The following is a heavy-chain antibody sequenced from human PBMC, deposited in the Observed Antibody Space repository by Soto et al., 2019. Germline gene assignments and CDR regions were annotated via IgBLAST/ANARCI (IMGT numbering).Heavy chain of an antibody. J-gene: IGHJ5*02. CDR3: AKLGAVVPAAPNWFDP. CDR1: GFTFSSYA. V-gene: IGHV3-23*01. CDR2: ISGSGGST. Sequence: PGGSLRLSCAASGFTFSSYAMSWVRQAPGKGLEWVSAISGSGGSTYYADSVKGRFTISRDNSKNTLYLQMNSLRAEDTAVYYCAKLGAVVPAAPNWFDPWGQGTLVTVSS. D-gene: IGHD2-2*01.